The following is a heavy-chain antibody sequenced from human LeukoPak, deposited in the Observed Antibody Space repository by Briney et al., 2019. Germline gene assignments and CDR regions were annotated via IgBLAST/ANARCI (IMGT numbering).Heavy chain of an antibody. D-gene: IGHD5-12*01. CDR2: ISYDGSNK. Sequence: PGGSLRLSCAASGFTFSSYAMHWVRQAPGKGLEWVAVISYDGSNKYYADSVKGRFTISRDNSKNTLYLQMNSLRAEDTAVYYCASPTADYPFLYYFDSWGQGTLVTVSS. J-gene: IGHJ4*02. CDR1: GFTFSSYA. CDR3: ASPTADYPFLYYFDS. V-gene: IGHV3-30-3*01.